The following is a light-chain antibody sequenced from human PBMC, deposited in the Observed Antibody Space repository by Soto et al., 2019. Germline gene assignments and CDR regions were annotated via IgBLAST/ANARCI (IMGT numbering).Light chain of an antibody. CDR1: QSVSNNY. CDR2: AAS. Sequence: EIVLTESPGTLSLSPGETATLSCRASQSVSNNYLAWYQQKPGQAPRLLIYAASNRATGIQDRFSGSGSGTEFTLTIRRLEPEDFAVYYCQQYGSSGTCGQGTKVDIK. V-gene: IGKV3-20*01. J-gene: IGKJ1*01. CDR3: QQYGSSGT.